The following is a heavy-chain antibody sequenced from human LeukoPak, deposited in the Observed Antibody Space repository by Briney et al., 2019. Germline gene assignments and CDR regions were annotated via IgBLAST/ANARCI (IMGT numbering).Heavy chain of an antibody. CDR3: ARVSIAAAGNNWFDP. CDR2: INHSGSN. V-gene: IGHV4-34*01. J-gene: IGHJ5*02. Sequence: PSETLSLTCAVSGESFSGYFRSRIRQPPGKGLEWIGEINHSGSNNYNPSLKSRVSMSVDTSKNQYSLKLSSVTAADTAVYYCARVSIAAAGNNWFDPWGQGALVTVSS. D-gene: IGHD6-13*01. CDR1: GESFSGYF.